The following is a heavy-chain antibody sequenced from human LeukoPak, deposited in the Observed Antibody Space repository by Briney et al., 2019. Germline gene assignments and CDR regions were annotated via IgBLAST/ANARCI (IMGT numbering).Heavy chain of an antibody. J-gene: IGHJ4*02. V-gene: IGHV4-59*13. CDR2: VSDSGIT. D-gene: IGHD3-10*01. CDR3: ARVRGLGLFDY. CDR1: GGSINNYY. Sequence: SDTLSLTCSVSGGSINNYYWGWIRQIPGRELEWIGHVSDSGITNNNPSLRSRVTISVDTSRNQFSLRLTAVTAADTARYFCARVRGLGLFDYWGRGILVSVSS.